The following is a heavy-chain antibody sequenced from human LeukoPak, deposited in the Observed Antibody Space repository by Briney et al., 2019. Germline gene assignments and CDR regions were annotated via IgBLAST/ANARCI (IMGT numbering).Heavy chain of an antibody. J-gene: IGHJ5*02. CDR1: GFTFNSYG. CDR2: IRYDGSKK. D-gene: IGHD1-20*01. V-gene: IGHV3-30*02. CDR3: AKDYGITGTGGAWLDP. Sequence: GGSLRLSCAASGFTFNSYGMHWVRQAPGKGLELVAFIRYDGSKKYYADSVTGRFTISRDNSKNTLFLQMNSLRAEDMAVYYCAKDYGITGTGGAWLDPWGQGTLVTVSS.